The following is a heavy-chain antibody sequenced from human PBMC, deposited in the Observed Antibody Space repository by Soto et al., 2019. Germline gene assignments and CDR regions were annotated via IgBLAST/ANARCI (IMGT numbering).Heavy chain of an antibody. J-gene: IGHJ2*01. CDR2: IKPDGSEK. CDR3: AIVEGYGDPSRGYWYFGL. D-gene: IGHD4-17*01. V-gene: IGHV3-7*01. CDR1: EFTSVTYW. Sequence: EVQLVESGGGLVQPGGSLRLSCAASEFTSVTYWMSWVRQAPGKGLEWVASIKPDGSEKSYVDSVKGRFTMSRDNAKNSLDLQMNGLRAADTAVYYCAIVEGYGDPSRGYWYFGLWGRGTLVTVSS.